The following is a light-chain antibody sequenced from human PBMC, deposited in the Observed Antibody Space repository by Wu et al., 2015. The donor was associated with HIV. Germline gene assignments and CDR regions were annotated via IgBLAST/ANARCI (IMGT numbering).Light chain of an antibody. J-gene: IGKJ1*01. CDR3: QKYNTAPWT. Sequence: AIQLTQSPSSLSASVGDRVTITCRASQGISSALAWYQRKPGKAPKLLIYDASSLESGVPSRFSGSGSGTDFTLTISSLQPEDVATYYCQKYNTAPWTFGQGTKVEMK. V-gene: IGKV1-13*02. CDR2: DAS. CDR1: QGISSA.